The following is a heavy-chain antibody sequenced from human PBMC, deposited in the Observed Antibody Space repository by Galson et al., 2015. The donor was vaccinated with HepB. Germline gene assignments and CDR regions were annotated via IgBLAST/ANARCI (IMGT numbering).Heavy chain of an antibody. D-gene: IGHD6-13*01. J-gene: IGHJ1*01. CDR3: ASHTSSWFLEYFQH. CDR2: IKQDGGEK. V-gene: IGHV3-7*01. Sequence: SLRLSCAASGLTFSSYWTSWVRQAPGKGLEWVANIKQDGGEKNYVDSVKGRFTISRDNAKKSLYLQMNSLRVEDTAIYYCASHTSSWFLEYFQHWGQGTLVTVSS. CDR1: GLTFSSYW.